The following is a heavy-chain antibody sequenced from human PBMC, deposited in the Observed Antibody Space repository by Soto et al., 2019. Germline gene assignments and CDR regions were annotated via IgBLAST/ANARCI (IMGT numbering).Heavy chain of an antibody. Sequence: SETLSLTCTVSGDSISNFYWSWIRQPAGKGLEWIGRIYISGSTDYNPSLKSRVVMSLDTSRNQFSLKLSSVTAADTAVYYCARDYIVPVPDAPYFVDYGMDVWGQGTTVTVSS. CDR2: IYISGST. J-gene: IGHJ6*02. D-gene: IGHD2-2*01. CDR3: ARDYIVPVPDAPYFVDYGMDV. CDR1: GDSISNFY. V-gene: IGHV4-4*07.